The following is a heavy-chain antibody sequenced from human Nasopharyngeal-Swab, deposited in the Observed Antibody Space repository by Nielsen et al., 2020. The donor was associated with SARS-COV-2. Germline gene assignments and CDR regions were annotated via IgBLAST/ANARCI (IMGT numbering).Heavy chain of an antibody. CDR2: INPDSGGR. J-gene: IGHJ4*02. CDR3: ATGGFGSGSWYSFDY. D-gene: IGHD6-13*01. V-gene: IGHV1-2*02. Sequence: ASVKVSCKISGYTFTGHYLHWVRQAPGQGLQWMGWINPDSGGRNYAQEFQGRVTLTRETSISTAYMDLSSLTSDDTAVYYCATGGFGSGSWYSFDYWGQGTLVTVSS. CDR1: GYTFTGHY.